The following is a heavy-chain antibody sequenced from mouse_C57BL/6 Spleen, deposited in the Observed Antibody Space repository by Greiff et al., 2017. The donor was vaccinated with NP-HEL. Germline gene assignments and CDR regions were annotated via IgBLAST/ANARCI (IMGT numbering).Heavy chain of an antibody. CDR3: ASLGTTVGYFDV. Sequence: VQLQQPGPELVKPGASVKMSCKASGYTFTDYNMHWVKQRHGKSLEWIGDINPNNGGTSYNQKFKGKATLTVTKSSSTAYMQLRSLTSEDSAVYYCASLGTTVGYFDVWGTGTTVTVSS. D-gene: IGHD1-1*01. V-gene: IGHV1-22*01. J-gene: IGHJ1*03. CDR2: INPNNGGT. CDR1: GYTFTDYN.